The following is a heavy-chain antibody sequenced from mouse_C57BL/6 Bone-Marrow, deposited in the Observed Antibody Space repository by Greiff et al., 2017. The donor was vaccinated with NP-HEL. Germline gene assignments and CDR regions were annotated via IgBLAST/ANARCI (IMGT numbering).Heavy chain of an antibody. CDR3: ARSRGYYDYGRAY. V-gene: IGHV1-63*01. Sequence: QVQLQQSGAELVRPGTSVKMSCKASGYTFTNYCIGWAKQRPGHGLAWIGDIYPGGGYPNYNEKFKGKATLTADKSSSTAYMQFSSLTSEDSAIYYCARSRGYYDYGRAYWGQGTLVTVSA. D-gene: IGHD2-4*01. J-gene: IGHJ3*01. CDR1: GYTFTNYC. CDR2: IYPGGGYP.